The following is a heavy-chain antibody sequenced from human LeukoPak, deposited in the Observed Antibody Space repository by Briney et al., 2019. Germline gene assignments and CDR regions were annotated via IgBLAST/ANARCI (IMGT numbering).Heavy chain of an antibody. CDR1: GYTFTSYG. Sequence: GASVKVSCKASGYTFTSYGITWVRQAPGQGLEWMGWISGYNGNTNYAQKLQGRVTMTTDTSTSTAYMELRSLRSDDTAVYYCAREHVDTSFDIWGQGTMVTVSS. J-gene: IGHJ3*02. D-gene: IGHD5-18*01. V-gene: IGHV1-18*01. CDR2: ISGYNGNT. CDR3: AREHVDTSFDI.